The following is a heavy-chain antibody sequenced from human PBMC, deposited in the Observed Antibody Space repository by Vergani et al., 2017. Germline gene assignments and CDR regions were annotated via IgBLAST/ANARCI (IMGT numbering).Heavy chain of an antibody. CDR1: GFTFTSSA. D-gene: IGHD2-21*01. CDR3: AALCQSRTAFYI. V-gene: IGHV1-58*02. CDR2: IVVGSGNT. Sequence: QMQLVQSGPEVKKPGTSVTVSCKASGFTFTSSAMQWLRQARGHRLEWIGWIVVGSGNTNYAQMFQERVTITRDMSTITAYMELISLRSEDTVVYYCAALCQSRTAFYIWGQGTMVTVFS. J-gene: IGHJ3*02.